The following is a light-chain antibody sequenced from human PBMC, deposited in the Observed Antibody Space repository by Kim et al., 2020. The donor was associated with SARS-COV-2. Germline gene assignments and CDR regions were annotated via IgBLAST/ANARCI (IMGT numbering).Light chain of an antibody. CDR1: QSVSSKY. V-gene: IGKV3-20*01. J-gene: IGKJ1*01. Sequence: EIVLTQSPGTLSLSPGERATLSCRASQSVSSKYLAWYQQRPGQAPRLLIFDASSRATGIPDRFSGSGSGTDFTLTISRLEPEDFAVYFCQQYGSSPTFGHGTKVDIK. CDR3: QQYGSSPT. CDR2: DAS.